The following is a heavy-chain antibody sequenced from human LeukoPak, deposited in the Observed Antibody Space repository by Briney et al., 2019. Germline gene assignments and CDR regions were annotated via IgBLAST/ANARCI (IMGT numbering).Heavy chain of an antibody. D-gene: IGHD4-23*01. Sequence: SETLSLTCTVSGGSFSSSSYNWGWHRQPPGKGREWVGSIYYSGSTYDNPSIKSRIIISVNTKKNQFSLKKSSIAAEDAAVYFCARQSTTLVTPIHFWGQGTLVTVSS. CDR2: IYYSGST. V-gene: IGHV4-39*01. CDR1: GGSFSSSSYN. J-gene: IGHJ4*02. CDR3: ARQSTTLVTPIHF.